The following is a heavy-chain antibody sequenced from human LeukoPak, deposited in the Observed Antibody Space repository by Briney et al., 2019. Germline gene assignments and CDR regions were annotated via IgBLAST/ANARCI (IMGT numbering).Heavy chain of an antibody. V-gene: IGHV3-33*01. CDR3: ARAGYGAVYGMDV. D-gene: IGHD4-17*01. CDR2: IWYDGSSK. CDR1: GFTFSSYG. J-gene: IGHJ6*02. Sequence: GGSLRLSCAASGFTFSSYGMHWARQAPGKGLEWVAVIWYDGSSKYYADSVKGRFTISRDNSKNTLYLQMNSLRAEDTAVYYCARAGYGAVYGMDVWGQGTTVTVSS.